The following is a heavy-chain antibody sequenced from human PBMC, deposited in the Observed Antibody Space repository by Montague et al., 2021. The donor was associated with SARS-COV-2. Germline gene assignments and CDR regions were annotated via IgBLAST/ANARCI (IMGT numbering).Heavy chain of an antibody. V-gene: IGHV4-39*02. CDR1: GGSITNNIDY. Sequence: SETLSLTCTVSGGSITNNIDYWAWIRQPQGKGLEWIGSIYYTGNTYYNPSLKSRVTISVVTSKNHFTLKLSSVTAAETAVYYCARLKRYFDSSGSPSAFDXWGQGTKVTVSS. CDR3: ARLKRYFDSSGSPSAFDX. D-gene: IGHD3-22*01. CDR2: IYYTGNT. J-gene: IGHJ3*01.